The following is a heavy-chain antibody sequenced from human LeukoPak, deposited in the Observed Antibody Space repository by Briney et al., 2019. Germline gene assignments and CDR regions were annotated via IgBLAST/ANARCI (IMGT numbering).Heavy chain of an antibody. CDR3: ARETPGEMATIGFPAVGYGMDV. D-gene: IGHD5-24*01. Sequence: SQTLSLTCAISGDSVSSNSAAWNWIRQSPSRGLEWLGRTYYRSKWYNDYAVSVKSRITINPDTSKNQFSLQLNSVTPEDTAVYYCARETPGEMATIGFPAVGYGMDVWGQGTTVTVSS. CDR2: TYYRSKWYN. V-gene: IGHV6-1*01. J-gene: IGHJ6*02. CDR1: GDSVSSNSAA.